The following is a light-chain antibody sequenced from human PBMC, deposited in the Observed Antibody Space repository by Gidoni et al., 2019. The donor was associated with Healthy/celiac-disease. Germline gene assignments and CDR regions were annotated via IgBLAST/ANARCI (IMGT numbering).Light chain of an antibody. Sequence: SYELTQPPSVSVSLGQTGSITCSGDNLGNKYAFWYQQKPGQAPVLVIYQEIKRPSGIPERFSGSNSGNTASLTISGTQAMDEADYYCQTWDSSTAHVVFGGGTKLTVL. CDR2: QEI. V-gene: IGLV3-1*01. J-gene: IGLJ2*01. CDR1: NLGNKY. CDR3: QTWDSSTAHVV.